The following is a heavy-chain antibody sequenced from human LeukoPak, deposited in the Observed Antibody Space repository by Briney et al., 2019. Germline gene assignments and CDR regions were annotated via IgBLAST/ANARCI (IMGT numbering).Heavy chain of an antibody. CDR1: GGTFSSYA. D-gene: IGHD1-26*01. Sequence: SVKVSCKASGGTFSSYAISWVRQAPGQGLEWMGGIIPIFGTANYAQKFQGRVTITADESTSTAHMELSSLRSEDTAVYYCARDSGSFYYFDYWGQGTLVTVSS. V-gene: IGHV1-69*13. J-gene: IGHJ4*02. CDR3: ARDSGSFYYFDY. CDR2: IIPIFGTA.